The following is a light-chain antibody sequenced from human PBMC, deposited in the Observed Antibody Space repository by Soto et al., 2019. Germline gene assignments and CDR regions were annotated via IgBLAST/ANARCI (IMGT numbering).Light chain of an antibody. Sequence: EIVLTQSPGTLSLSPGERATLSCRASQSVSSSFLAWYQQKPGQAPRLLIYGASTRATGIPDRFSGSGSGTDFTLTISRLEPEDFAVYYCQQYDRSPWTFVQGTKVEIK. CDR3: QQYDRSPWT. V-gene: IGKV3-20*01. CDR1: QSVSSSF. J-gene: IGKJ1*01. CDR2: GAS.